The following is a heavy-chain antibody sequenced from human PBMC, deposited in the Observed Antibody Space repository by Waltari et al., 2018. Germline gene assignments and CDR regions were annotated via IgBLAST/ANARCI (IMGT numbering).Heavy chain of an antibody. V-gene: IGHV4-34*01. D-gene: IGHD3-10*01. Sequence: QLHPQQWGAGLLTPSETLSLTCHIFGWSFSAYHWTWIRQYPGKGLEWIGEINHLGSTNYNPSLKSRVTISLDTSKNEFALKLDSVTAADTAVYFCAKGRLWFGDLRSWGQGTQVTVSS. J-gene: IGHJ4*02. CDR3: AKGRLWFGDLRS. CDR2: INHLGST. CDR1: GWSFSAYH.